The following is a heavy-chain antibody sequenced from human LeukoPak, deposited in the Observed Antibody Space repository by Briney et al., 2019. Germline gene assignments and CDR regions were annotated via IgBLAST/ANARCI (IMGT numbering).Heavy chain of an antibody. Sequence: GGSLRLSCAASGFNITSNYMNWVRQAPGKGLEWVAIIYSGGFTYRDSVKGRFTIYRDNSKNTVYLQVNSLRVEDTAVYYCAREGMGYFDSWGQGTLVTVSS. D-gene: IGHD5-24*01. CDR2: IYSGGFT. CDR1: GFNITSNY. V-gene: IGHV3-66*01. CDR3: AREGMGYFDS. J-gene: IGHJ4*02.